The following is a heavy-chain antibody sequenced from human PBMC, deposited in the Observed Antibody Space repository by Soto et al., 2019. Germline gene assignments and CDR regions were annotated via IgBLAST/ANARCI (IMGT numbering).Heavy chain of an antibody. CDR2: INPSGGST. J-gene: IGHJ6*02. Sequence: KVSCKASGYTFTSYYMHWVRQAPGQGLEWMGIINPSGGSTSYAQKFQGRVTMTRDTSTSTVYMELSSLRSEDTAVYYCARERMRSNWNFGYYYYGMDVWGQGTTVTVSS. V-gene: IGHV1-46*01. CDR3: ARERMRSNWNFGYYYYGMDV. D-gene: IGHD1-7*01. CDR1: GYTFTSYY.